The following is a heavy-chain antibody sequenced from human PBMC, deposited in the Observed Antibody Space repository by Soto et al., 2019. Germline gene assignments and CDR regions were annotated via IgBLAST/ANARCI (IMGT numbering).Heavy chain of an antibody. Sequence: SETLSLTCTVSGGSVSTNSYSWGWIRQSPGKGLEWIGTTYSSENTYYNPSLLRRVTISVDTSKNDFSLRLSSVTAADTAVYYCARGLLRIGEWTWDSLDSYYGMDVWGQGTTVTVSS. CDR2: TYSSENT. J-gene: IGHJ6*02. CDR3: ARGLLRIGEWTWDSLDSYYGMDV. V-gene: IGHV4-39*02. CDR1: GGSVSTNSYS. D-gene: IGHD3-10*01.